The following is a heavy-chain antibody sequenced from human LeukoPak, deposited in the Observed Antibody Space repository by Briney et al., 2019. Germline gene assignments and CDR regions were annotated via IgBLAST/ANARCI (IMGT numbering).Heavy chain of an antibody. Sequence: GGSLRLSCTASGVTFTDLYMSWIRQAPAKGLEWVSVIYSGGNTNYADSVKGRFTISRDNSKNTLYLQMNSLRAEDTAVYYCARGVGNYYDNSGYQNWGQGTLVTVSS. CDR3: ARGVGNYYDNSGYQN. V-gene: IGHV3-53*01. CDR2: IYSGGNT. D-gene: IGHD3-22*01. CDR1: GVTFTDLY. J-gene: IGHJ4*02.